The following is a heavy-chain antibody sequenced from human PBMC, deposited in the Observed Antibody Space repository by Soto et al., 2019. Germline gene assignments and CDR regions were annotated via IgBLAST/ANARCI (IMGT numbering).Heavy chain of an antibody. J-gene: IGHJ4*02. Sequence: ASVKGSCKASGYTFTSYYMHWVRQAPGQGLEWMGIINPSGGSTRYAQKFQGRVTMTRDTSTSTVYMELSSLRSEDTAVYYCARGLIYDSSGYYFDYWGQGTLVTVSS. V-gene: IGHV1-46*01. CDR1: GYTFTSYY. CDR3: ARGLIYDSSGYYFDY. D-gene: IGHD3-22*01. CDR2: INPSGGST.